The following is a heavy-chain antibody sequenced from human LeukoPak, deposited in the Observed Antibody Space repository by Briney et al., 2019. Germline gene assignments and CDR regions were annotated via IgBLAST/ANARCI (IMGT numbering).Heavy chain of an antibody. Sequence: PGGSLRLSCAASGFTLSSIAMSWVRQAPGKGLEWVSAISGSGGSTYYADSVKGRFTISRDNSKNTLYLQMNSLRAEDTAVYYCAKDRASIAAASFDYWGQGTLVTVSS. CDR1: GFTLSSIA. J-gene: IGHJ4*02. D-gene: IGHD6-13*01. CDR2: ISGSGGST. CDR3: AKDRASIAAASFDY. V-gene: IGHV3-23*01.